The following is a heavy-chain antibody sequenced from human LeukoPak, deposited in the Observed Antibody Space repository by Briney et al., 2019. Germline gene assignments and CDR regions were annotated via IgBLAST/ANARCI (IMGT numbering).Heavy chain of an antibody. D-gene: IGHD6-13*01. CDR1: GFTFSSYS. V-gene: IGHV3-21*03. CDR2: ISGSGSYI. Sequence: GGSLRLSCAASGFTFSSYSMNWVRQAPGKGLEWLSSISGSGSYIYYLDSVKGRFTISRDNAKNSLYLQMNSLRAEDTAVYFCARDPRKSSSWYWDYWGQGTLVTVSS. J-gene: IGHJ4*02. CDR3: ARDPRKSSSWYWDY.